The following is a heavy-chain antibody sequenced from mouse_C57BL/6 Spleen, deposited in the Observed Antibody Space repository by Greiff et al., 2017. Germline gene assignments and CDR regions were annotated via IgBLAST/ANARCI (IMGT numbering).Heavy chain of an antibody. Sequence: VQLQQSGPELVKPGASVKISCKASGYTFTDYYMNWVKQSHGKSLEWIGDINPNNGGTSYNQKFKVKATLTVDKSSSTAYMELRSLTSEDSAVYYCARSDGYYEEVWFAYWGQGTLVTVSA. CDR1: GYTFTDYY. CDR3: ARSDGYYEEVWFAY. D-gene: IGHD2-3*01. CDR2: INPNNGGT. J-gene: IGHJ3*01. V-gene: IGHV1-26*01.